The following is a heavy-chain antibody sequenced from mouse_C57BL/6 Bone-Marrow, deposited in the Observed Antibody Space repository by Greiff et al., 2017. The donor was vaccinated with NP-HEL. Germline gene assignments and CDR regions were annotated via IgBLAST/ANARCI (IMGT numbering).Heavy chain of an antibody. D-gene: IGHD1-1*01. J-gene: IGHJ1*03. CDR3: ARDYGSIYWYFDV. CDR2: ISSGGSYT. V-gene: IGHV5-6*01. Sequence: EVMLVESGGDLVKPGGSLKLSCAASGFTFSSYGMSWVRQTPDKRLEWVATISSGGSYTSYPDSVKGRFLLSSDNAKNTLYLQMSSLKAEDTAMYYCARDYGSIYWYFDVWGTGTTVTVSS. CDR1: GFTFSSYG.